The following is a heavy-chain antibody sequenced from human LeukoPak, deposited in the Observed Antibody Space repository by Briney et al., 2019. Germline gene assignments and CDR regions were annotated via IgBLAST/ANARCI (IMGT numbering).Heavy chain of an antibody. J-gene: IGHJ4*02. V-gene: IGHV1-69*13. D-gene: IGHD5-18*01. CDR2: IIPIFGTA. CDR1: GGTFSSYA. CDR3: ATHGYSYGYDFDY. Sequence: SVKVSCKASGGTFSSYAISWVRQAPGQGLEWMGGIIPIFGTANYAQKFQGRVTIIADESTSTAYMELSSLRSEDTAVYYCATHGYSYGYDFDYWGQGTLVTVSS.